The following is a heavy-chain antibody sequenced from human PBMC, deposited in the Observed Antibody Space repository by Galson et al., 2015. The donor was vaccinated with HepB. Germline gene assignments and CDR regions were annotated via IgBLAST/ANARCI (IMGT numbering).Heavy chain of an antibody. D-gene: IGHD3-22*01. CDR1: GFTFSRHT. CDR2: ISTNGVTI. J-gene: IGHJ3*02. CDR3: ATTLFGSSAYWTFEI. V-gene: IGHV3-48*04. Sequence: SLRLSCAASGFTFSRHTMSWVRQTPGKGLQWVSYISTNGVTIHYADSVKGRFTIARDNAKDAVFLQMNSLRAEDTAVYYCATTLFGSSAYWTFEIWGQGTLVTVSS.